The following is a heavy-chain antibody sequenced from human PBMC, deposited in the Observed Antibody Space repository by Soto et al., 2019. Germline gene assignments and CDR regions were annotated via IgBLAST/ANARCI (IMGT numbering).Heavy chain of an antibody. J-gene: IGHJ6*02. Sequence: PSETLSLTCAVSGGSISSSNWWSWVRQPPGKGLEWIGEIYHSGSTNYNPSLKSRVTISVDKSKNQFSLKLSSVTAADTAVYYCARRSLSQLVRYGADRQRLYYYYGMDVWGQGTTVTVSS. CDR1: GGSISSSNW. V-gene: IGHV4-4*02. CDR2: IYHSGST. D-gene: IGHD6-13*01. CDR3: ARRSLSQLVRYGADRQRLYYYYGMDV.